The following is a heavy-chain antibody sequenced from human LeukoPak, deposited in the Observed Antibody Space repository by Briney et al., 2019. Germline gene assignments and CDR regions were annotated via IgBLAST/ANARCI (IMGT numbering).Heavy chain of an antibody. D-gene: IGHD4-17*01. CDR2: INPNSGGT. J-gene: IGHJ6*03. CDR1: GYTFTGYY. V-gene: IGHV1-2*02. Sequence: ASVKVSCKASGYTFTGYYMHWVRQAPGQGLEWMGWINPNSGGTNYAQKFQGRVTMTRDTSISTAYMELSRLRSDDTAVYYCARDQNDYGDYENYYYMDVWGKGTTVTVSS. CDR3: ARDQNDYGDYENYYYMDV.